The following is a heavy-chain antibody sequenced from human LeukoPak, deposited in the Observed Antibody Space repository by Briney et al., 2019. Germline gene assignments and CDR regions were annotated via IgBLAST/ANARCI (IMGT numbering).Heavy chain of an antibody. CDR1: GGSISNYY. D-gene: IGHD2-8*01. CDR3: ARDRCEGYCTSFDS. V-gene: IGHV4-4*07. Sequence: PSETLSLTCTVSGGSISNYYWSWIRQPAGKGLEWIGRIHSSGSTNYNPSLKSRVTISVDKSKNQCSLRLSSVIAADTAVYFCARDRCEGYCTSFDSWGQGTLVTVSS. CDR2: IHSSGST. J-gene: IGHJ5*01.